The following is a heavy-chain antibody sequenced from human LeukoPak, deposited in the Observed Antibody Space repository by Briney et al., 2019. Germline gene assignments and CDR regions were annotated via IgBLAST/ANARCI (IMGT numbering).Heavy chain of an antibody. V-gene: IGHV3-23*01. CDR2: ISGSGGGA. J-gene: IGHJ5*02. CDR3: AKDDLMNTVSGVRNWFDA. Sequence: PGGSLRLSCAASGFTFNNYGMNWVRQAPGKGLEWVASISGSGGGANYADSVRGRFIISRDNSKNTLFLQMNGLGAEDTAVYFCAKDDLMNTVSGVRNWFDAWGQGARVIVSS. D-gene: IGHD4-17*01. CDR1: GFTFNNYG.